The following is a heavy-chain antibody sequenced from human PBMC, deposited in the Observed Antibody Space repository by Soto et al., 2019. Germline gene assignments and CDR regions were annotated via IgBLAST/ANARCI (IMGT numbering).Heavy chain of an antibody. CDR2: IIPIFGTA. Sequence: QVQLVQSGAEVKKPGSSVKVSCKASGGTFSSYAISWVRQAPGQGLEWMGGIIPIFGTANYAQKFQGRVTIPADDSTSTAYMELSSLRSEDTAVYYCASLVVVTASYYYGVDVWGQGTTVTVSS. J-gene: IGHJ6*02. CDR1: GGTFSSYA. CDR3: ASLVVVTASYYYGVDV. V-gene: IGHV1-69*12. D-gene: IGHD2-21*02.